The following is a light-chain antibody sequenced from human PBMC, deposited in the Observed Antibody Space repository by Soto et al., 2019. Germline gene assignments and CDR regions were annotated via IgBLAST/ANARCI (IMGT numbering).Light chain of an antibody. Sequence: QSALTQPRSVSGSPGQSVTISCTGTSSDVGGYNYVSWYQQHPGKAPKLMIYDVSKRPSGVPDRFSGSKSGNTASLTISELQAEDEADYYCCSYAGSYTLVFGGGTKVTVL. J-gene: IGLJ3*02. CDR3: CSYAGSYTLV. V-gene: IGLV2-11*01. CDR1: SSDVGGYNY. CDR2: DVS.